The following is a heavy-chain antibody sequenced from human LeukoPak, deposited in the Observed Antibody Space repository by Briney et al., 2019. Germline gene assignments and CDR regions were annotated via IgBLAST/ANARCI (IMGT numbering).Heavy chain of an antibody. J-gene: IGHJ6*02. V-gene: IGHV1-2*02. Sequence: ASVKVSRKASGYTFTGYYMHWVRQAPGQGLEWMGWINPNSGGTNYAQKFQGRVTMTRDTSISTAYMELRRLRSDDTAVYYCARHPIAAAGTSYYYYGMDVWGQGTTVTVSS. CDR2: INPNSGGT. CDR1: GYTFTGYY. D-gene: IGHD6-13*01. CDR3: ARHPIAAAGTSYYYYGMDV.